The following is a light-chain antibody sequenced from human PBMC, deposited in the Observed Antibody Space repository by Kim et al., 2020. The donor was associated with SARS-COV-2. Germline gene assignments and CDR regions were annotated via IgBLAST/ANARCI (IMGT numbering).Light chain of an antibody. CDR2: GAY. Sequence: SPGEIASLSSRASQSITNTLAWYQPKPGTAPRLLVYGAYTRATVIPTRFSGSGSVTELTITISSLQSEDFAVYYCQQYSYRPPWTFGQGTKVDFK. V-gene: IGKV3-15*01. J-gene: IGKJ1*01. CDR1: QSITNT. CDR3: QQYSYRPPWT.